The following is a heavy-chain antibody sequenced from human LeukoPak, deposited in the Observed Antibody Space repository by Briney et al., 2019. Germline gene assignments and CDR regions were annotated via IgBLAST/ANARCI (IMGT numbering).Heavy chain of an antibody. J-gene: IGHJ4*02. V-gene: IGHV3-43*02. CDR1: GFTFDDFA. CDR3: AKVISGWYGYDF. D-gene: IGHD6-19*01. CDR2: ISASDDIT. Sequence: PGGSLRLSCAASGFTFDDFAMHWVRQAPGKGLEWVSLISASDDITYYADSVRGRFTISRDNSKNSLYLQMNNLKIEDTAFYYCAKVISGWYGYDFWGQGTLVTVSS.